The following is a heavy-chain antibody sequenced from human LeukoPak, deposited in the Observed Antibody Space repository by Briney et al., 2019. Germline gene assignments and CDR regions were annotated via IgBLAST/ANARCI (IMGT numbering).Heavy chain of an antibody. CDR1: GGTFSSYA. CDR3: ARGVGDGYNLFIS. CDR2: NIPIFGTA. Sequence: SVKVSCKASGGTFSSYAISWVRQAPGQGLEWMGGNIPIFGTANYAQKFQGRVTITTDESTSTAYMELSSLRSEDTAVYYCARGVGDGYNLFISWGQGTLVTVSS. D-gene: IGHD5-24*01. J-gene: IGHJ4*02. V-gene: IGHV1-69*05.